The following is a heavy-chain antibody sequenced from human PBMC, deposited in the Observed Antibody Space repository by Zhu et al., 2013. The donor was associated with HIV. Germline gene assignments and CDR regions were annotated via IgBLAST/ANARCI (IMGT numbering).Heavy chain of an antibody. J-gene: IGHJ6*02. CDR3: ARDPTPNIVATIIHYYGMDV. V-gene: IGHV1-2*02. CDR1: GYTFTGYY. CDR2: INPNSGGT. D-gene: IGHD5-12*01. Sequence: QVQLVQSGAEVKKPGASVKVSCKASGYTFTGYYMHWVRQAPGQGLEWMGWINPNSGGTNYAQKFQGRVTMTRDTSISTAYMELSRLRSDDTAVYYCARDPTPNIVATIIHYYGMDVWGQGTTVTVSS.